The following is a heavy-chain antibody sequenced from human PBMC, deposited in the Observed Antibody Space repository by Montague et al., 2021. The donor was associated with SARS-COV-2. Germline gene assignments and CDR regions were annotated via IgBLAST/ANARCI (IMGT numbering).Heavy chain of an antibody. D-gene: IGHD3-3*01. CDR1: GFTFSSYE. V-gene: IGHV3-48*03. Sequence: SLRLSCAASGFTFSSYEMNWVRQAPGKGLEWVSYISSSGSTIYYADSVKGRFTISRDNAKNSLYLQMNSLRAEDTAVYYCARVPPRLRTIFGVAPPCLDPWGQGTLVTVSS. J-gene: IGHJ5*02. CDR3: ARVPPRLRTIFGVAPPCLDP. CDR2: ISSSGSTI.